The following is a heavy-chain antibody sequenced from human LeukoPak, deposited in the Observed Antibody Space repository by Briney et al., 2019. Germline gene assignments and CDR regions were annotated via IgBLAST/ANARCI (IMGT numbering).Heavy chain of an antibody. CDR3: ASGYSGYDADAFDI. D-gene: IGHD5-12*01. J-gene: IGHJ3*02. V-gene: IGHV1-18*01. CDR2: ISAYNGNT. CDR1: GYTFTSYG. Sequence: GASVKVSCKASGYTFTSYGISWVRQAPGQGLEWMGWISAYNGNTNYAQKLQGRVTMTTDTSTSTAYMELRSLRSEDTAVYYCASGYSGYDADAFDIWGQGTMVTVSS.